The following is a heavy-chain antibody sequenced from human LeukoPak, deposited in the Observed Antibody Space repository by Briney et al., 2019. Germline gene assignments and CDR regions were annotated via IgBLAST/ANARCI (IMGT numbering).Heavy chain of an antibody. J-gene: IGHJ4*02. D-gene: IGHD5-18*01. CDR3: ARDYSYGLWSIDY. V-gene: IGHV1-18*01. Sequence: GASVKVSCKASGYTFTSYAMHWVRQAPGQRLEWMGWISAYNGNTNYAQKLQGRVTMTTDTSTSTAYMELRSLRSDDTAVYYCARDYSYGLWSIDYWGQGTLVTVSS. CDR1: GYTFTSYA. CDR2: ISAYNGNT.